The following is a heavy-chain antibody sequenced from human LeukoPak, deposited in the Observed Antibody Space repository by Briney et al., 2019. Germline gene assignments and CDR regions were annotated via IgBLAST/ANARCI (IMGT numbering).Heavy chain of an antibody. CDR1: EFSVGSNY. J-gene: IGHJ6*03. V-gene: IGHV3-66*01. Sequence: GGSLRLSCAASEFSVGSNYMTWVRQAPGKGLEWVSLIYSGGSTYYADSVKGRFTISRDNSKNTLYLQMNSLRAEDTAVYYCARGGHYDSSGYYSSYYYYYMDVWGKGTTVTISS. CDR2: IYSGGST. D-gene: IGHD3-22*01. CDR3: ARGGHYDSSGYYSSYYYYYMDV.